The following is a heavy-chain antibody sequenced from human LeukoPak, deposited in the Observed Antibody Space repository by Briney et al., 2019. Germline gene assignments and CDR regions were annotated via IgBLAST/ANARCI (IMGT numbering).Heavy chain of an antibody. CDR1: GYSISSGYY. J-gene: IGHJ6*03. D-gene: IGHD2-15*01. Sequence: PSETLSLTCTVSGYSISSGYYWGWIRQPPGKGLEWIGSIYHSGSTYYNPSLKSRVTISVDTSKNQFSLKLSSVTAADTAVYYCARAGSLGIFNYYYMDVWGKGTTVTVSS. CDR2: IYHSGST. CDR3: ARAGSLGIFNYYYMDV. V-gene: IGHV4-38-2*02.